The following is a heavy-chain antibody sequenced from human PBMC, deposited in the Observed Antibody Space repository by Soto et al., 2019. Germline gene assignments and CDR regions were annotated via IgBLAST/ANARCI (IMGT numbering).Heavy chain of an antibody. Sequence: SETLSLTCTVSGGSISSSSYYWGWIRQPPGKGLEWIGSIYYSGSTYYNPSLKSRVTISVDTSKNQFSLKLSSVTAADTAVYYCVSYFGSGYYHNYYYYGRDVWGQGTTVTVSS. CDR3: VSYFGSGYYHNYYYYGRDV. V-gene: IGHV4-39*01. CDR1: GGSISSSSYY. CDR2: IYYSGST. J-gene: IGHJ6*02. D-gene: IGHD3-22*01.